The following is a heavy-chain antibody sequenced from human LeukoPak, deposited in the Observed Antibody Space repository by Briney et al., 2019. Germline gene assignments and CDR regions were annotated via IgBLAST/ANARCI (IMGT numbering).Heavy chain of an antibody. CDR1: GGSISSYY. CDR2: IYYSGGT. Sequence: PSETLSLTCTVSGGSISSYYWSWIRQPPGKGLEWIGYIYYSGGTNCNPSLKSRVTISVDTSKNQFSLKLSSVTAADTAVYYCASGVYYDSSGYYDAAYYFDYWGQGTLVTVSS. CDR3: ASGVYYDSSGYYDAAYYFDY. D-gene: IGHD3-22*01. V-gene: IGHV4-59*01. J-gene: IGHJ4*02.